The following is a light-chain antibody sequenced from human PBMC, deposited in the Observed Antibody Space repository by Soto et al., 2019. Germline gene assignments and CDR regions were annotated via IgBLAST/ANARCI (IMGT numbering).Light chain of an antibody. CDR2: DAS. V-gene: IGKV3-20*01. J-gene: IGKJ1*01. CDR1: QSVSSY. Sequence: EIVLTQSPATLSLSPGERATLSCRASQSVSSYLAWYQQKPGQAPRLLIYDASGRATGTPDRFSGSGSGTDFSLTISRLEPEDFAVYYCQQYGNSPWTFGQGTKVDIK. CDR3: QQYGNSPWT.